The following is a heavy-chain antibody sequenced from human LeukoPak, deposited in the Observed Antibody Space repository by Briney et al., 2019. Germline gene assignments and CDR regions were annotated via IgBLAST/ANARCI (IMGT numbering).Heavy chain of an antibody. V-gene: IGHV4-59*01. CDR1: GDSISSYY. CDR2: IHYSGST. J-gene: IGHJ4*02. Sequence: SETLSLTCSVSGDSISSYYWSWIRQPPGKGLEWIGYIHYSGSTNYNPSLKSRVTILLDTSKNQFSLKLSSVTAADTAVYYCAARIAAAGTSYFDDWGQGTLVTVSS. CDR3: AARIAAAGTSYFDD. D-gene: IGHD6-13*01.